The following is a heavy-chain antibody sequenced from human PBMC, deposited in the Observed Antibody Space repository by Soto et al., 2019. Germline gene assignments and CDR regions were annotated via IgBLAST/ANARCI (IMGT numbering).Heavy chain of an antibody. CDR3: ARHPERIAEIGWFDP. D-gene: IGHD6-13*01. J-gene: IGHJ5*02. CDR1: GFAFRSHW. CDR2: ISGSGGST. Sequence: PGGSLRRSCGASGFAFRSHWMSWVRQAPGKGLEWVSAISGSGGSTYYADSVKGRFTISRDNAKNSLYLQMNSLRAEDTAVYYCARHPERIAEIGWFDPWGQGTLVTVSS. V-gene: IGHV3-23*01.